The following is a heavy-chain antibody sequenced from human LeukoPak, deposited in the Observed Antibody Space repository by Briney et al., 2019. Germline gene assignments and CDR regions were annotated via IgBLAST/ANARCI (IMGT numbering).Heavy chain of an antibody. Sequence: EASVKVSCKASGGTFSSYAISWVRQAPGQGLEWMGGIIPIFGTANYAQKFQGRVTITTDESTSTAYMELSSLRSEDTAVYYCARQGYSDFWSGYPYYYYYYMDVWGKGTTVTVSS. CDR1: GGTFSSYA. D-gene: IGHD3-3*01. CDR3: ARQGYSDFWSGYPYYYYYYMDV. V-gene: IGHV1-69*05. CDR2: IIPIFGTA. J-gene: IGHJ6*03.